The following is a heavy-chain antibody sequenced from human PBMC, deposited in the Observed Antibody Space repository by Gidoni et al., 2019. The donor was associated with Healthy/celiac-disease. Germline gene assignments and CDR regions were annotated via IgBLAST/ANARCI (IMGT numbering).Heavy chain of an antibody. Sequence: EVQLVQSGAEVKKPGESLRISCQGSGYSFTSYWISWVRQMPGKGLEWMGRIDPSDSYTNYSPSFQGHVTISADKSISTAYLQWSSLKASDTAMYYCARLLYSGSYLPWFDPWGQGTLVTVSS. CDR1: GYSFTSYW. V-gene: IGHV5-10-1*03. D-gene: IGHD1-26*01. J-gene: IGHJ5*02. CDR3: ARLLYSGSYLPWFDP. CDR2: IDPSDSYT.